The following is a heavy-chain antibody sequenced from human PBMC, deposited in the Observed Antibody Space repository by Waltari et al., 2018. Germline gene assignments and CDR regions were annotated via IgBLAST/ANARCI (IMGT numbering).Heavy chain of an antibody. J-gene: IGHJ3*02. CDR1: GFTFSTYG. D-gene: IGHD4-17*01. V-gene: IGHV3-30*02. CDR3: AKETASYGDYEMRGAFDI. Sequence: QVQMVESGGGVVQPGGSLRRSCAASGFTFSTYGMHWVRQAPGKGLKWVAFVRYDGSNKYYADSVKGRFTISRDNSKNTLYLQMNSLRAEDTAVYYCAKETASYGDYEMRGAFDIWGQGTMVTVSS. CDR2: VRYDGSNK.